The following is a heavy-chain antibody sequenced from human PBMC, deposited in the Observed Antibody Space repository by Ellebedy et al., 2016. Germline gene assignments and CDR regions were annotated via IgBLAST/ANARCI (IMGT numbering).Heavy chain of an antibody. D-gene: IGHD3-22*01. Sequence: GGSLRLXXAASGFTFSSYAMHWVRQAPGKGLEWVAVISYDGSNKYYADSVKGRFTISRDNSKNTLYLQMNSLRAEDTAVYYCAREYYYDSSGYNYYYYGMDVWGQGTTVTVSS. J-gene: IGHJ6*02. V-gene: IGHV3-30-3*01. CDR1: GFTFSSYA. CDR2: ISYDGSNK. CDR3: AREYYYDSSGYNYYYYGMDV.